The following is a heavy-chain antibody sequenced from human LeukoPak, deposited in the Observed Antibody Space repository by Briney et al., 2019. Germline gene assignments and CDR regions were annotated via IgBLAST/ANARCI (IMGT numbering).Heavy chain of an antibody. J-gene: IGHJ4*02. Sequence: GGSLRLSCAASGFTFSSYAMNWVRQAPGKGLERVSISGSGGDTYYADSVKGRFTISRDNSKNTLYLQMNSLRAEDTAVYYCAKARGATYGTYYFDYWGQGTLVTVSS. CDR2: ISGSGGDT. V-gene: IGHV3-23*01. D-gene: IGHD4/OR15-4a*01. CDR3: AKARGATYGTYYFDY. CDR1: GFTFSSYA.